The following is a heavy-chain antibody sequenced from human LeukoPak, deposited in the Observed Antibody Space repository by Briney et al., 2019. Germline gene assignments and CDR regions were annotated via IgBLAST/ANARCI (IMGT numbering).Heavy chain of an antibody. D-gene: IGHD2-15*01. J-gene: IGHJ4*02. CDR2: ISGSGGST. CDR3: AKDRDVVVVAAIYFDY. V-gene: IGHV3-23*01. Sequence: PGGSLRLSCAASGFTFSSYAMSWVRQAPGKGLEWVSAISGSGGSTYYADSVKGRFTISRDNSKNTLYLQMNSLRAEDTAVYYCAKDRDVVVVAAIYFDYWGQGTLVTVSS. CDR1: GFTFSSYA.